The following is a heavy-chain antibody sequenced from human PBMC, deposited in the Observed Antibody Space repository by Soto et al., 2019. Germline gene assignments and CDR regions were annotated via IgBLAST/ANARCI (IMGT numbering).Heavy chain of an antibody. J-gene: IGHJ4*02. V-gene: IGHV4-34*01. CDR3: ARGKLRFLEWLSTPGPYFDF. CDR2: INHSGST. Sequence: SETLSLTCAVYGGSFSGYYWSWIRQPPGKGLEWIGEINHSGSTNYNPSLKSRVTISVDTSKNQFSLKLSSVTAADTAVYYCARGKLRFLEWLSTPGPYFDFWGKGTLVTVST. D-gene: IGHD3-3*01. CDR1: GGSFSGYY.